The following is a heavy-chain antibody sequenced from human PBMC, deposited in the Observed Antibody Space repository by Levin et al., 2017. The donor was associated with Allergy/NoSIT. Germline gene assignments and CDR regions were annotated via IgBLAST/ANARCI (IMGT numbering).Heavy chain of an antibody. D-gene: IGHD6-19*01. CDR1: GYTFRVYG. Sequence: ASVKVSCKASGYTFRVYGIIWVRQAPGEGLEWPGWISPNNGHTKVSHKVQGRVTMTTDASTTTAYLDIRSLTSDDTAVYYCARDLGTGWYDNAFEIWGQGTLVSVSS. CDR2: ISPNNGHT. V-gene: IGHV1-18*01. J-gene: IGHJ3*02. CDR3: ARDLGTGWYDNAFEI.